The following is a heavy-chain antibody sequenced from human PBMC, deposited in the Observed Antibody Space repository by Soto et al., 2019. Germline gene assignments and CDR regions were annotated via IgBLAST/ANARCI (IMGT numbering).Heavy chain of an antibody. CDR3: ASETSCSSTICYEGNYDY. CDR1: GGSISSGSYY. D-gene: IGHD2-2*01. Sequence: QVQLQKSGPGLVKPSQTLSLTCTVSGGSISSGSYYWSWIRQHPGKGLEWIGYIYYSGSTYYNPSLKSRVTISVDTSKNQFSLTLSSVTAADTAVYYCASETSCSSTICYEGNYDYWCQGTLFTVSS. CDR2: IYYSGST. V-gene: IGHV4-31*03. J-gene: IGHJ4*02.